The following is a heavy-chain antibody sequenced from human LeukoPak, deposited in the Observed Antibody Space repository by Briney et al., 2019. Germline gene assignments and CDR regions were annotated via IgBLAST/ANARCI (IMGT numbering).Heavy chain of an antibody. D-gene: IGHD3-10*01. CDR3: AKSGPYYYDY. CDR1: GFTFGTYG. Sequence: GGSLRLSCAASGFTFGTYGMSWVRQAPGKGLEWVSTFGGSGASVHYADSVKGRFTVSRDNSKNTLYLQMNSLRIEDTAVYYCAKSGPYYYDYWGQGTLVTVSS. J-gene: IGHJ4*02. V-gene: IGHV3-23*01. CDR2: FGGSGASV.